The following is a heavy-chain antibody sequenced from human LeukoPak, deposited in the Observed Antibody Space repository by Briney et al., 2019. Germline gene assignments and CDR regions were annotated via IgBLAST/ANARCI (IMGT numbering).Heavy chain of an antibody. CDR1: GYTFTGYY. J-gene: IGHJ3*02. CDR3: ARGEGYYDSSGQNALAFDI. D-gene: IGHD3-22*01. V-gene: IGHV1-2*02. CDR2: INPNSGGT. Sequence: GASVKVSCKASGYTFTGYYMHWVRQAPGQGLEWMGWINPNSGGTNYAQKLQGRVTMTRDTSISTAYMELSRLRSDDTAVYYCARGEGYYDSSGQNALAFDIWGQGTMVTVSS.